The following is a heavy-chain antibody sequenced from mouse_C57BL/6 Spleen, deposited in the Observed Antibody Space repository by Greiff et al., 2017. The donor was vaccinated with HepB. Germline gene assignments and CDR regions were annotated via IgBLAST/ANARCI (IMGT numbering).Heavy chain of an antibody. CDR3: TTPYEKDWFAY. D-gene: IGHD2-3*01. CDR1: GFNIKDDY. J-gene: IGHJ3*01. Sequence: EVQLQQSGAELVRPGASVKLSCTASGFNIKDDYMHWVKQRPEQGLEWIGWIDPENGDTEYASKFQGKATITADTSSNTAYLQLSSLTSEDTAVYDCTTPYEKDWFAYWGQGTLVTVSA. CDR2: IDPENGDT. V-gene: IGHV14-4*01.